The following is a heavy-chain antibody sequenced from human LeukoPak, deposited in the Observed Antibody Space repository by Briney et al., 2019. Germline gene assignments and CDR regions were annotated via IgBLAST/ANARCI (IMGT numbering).Heavy chain of an antibody. CDR3: ARDGVIGIAVHFDY. J-gene: IGHJ4*02. V-gene: IGHV1-69*13. D-gene: IGHD6-19*01. CDR1: GGTFSSYA. Sequence: GASVKVSCKASGGTFSSYAVSWVRQAPGQGLEWMGGIISIFGTTNYAQKFQGRVTITADESTSTAYMELSSLRSEDTAVYYCARDGVIGIAVHFDYWGQGTLVTVSS. CDR2: IISIFGTT.